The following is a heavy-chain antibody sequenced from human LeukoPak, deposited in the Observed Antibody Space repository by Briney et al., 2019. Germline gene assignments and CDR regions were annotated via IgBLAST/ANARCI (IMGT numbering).Heavy chain of an antibody. V-gene: IGHV1-2*02. CDR3: AASDGHIKAGYYYYMDV. J-gene: IGHJ6*03. CDR1: GYTFTVYY. Sequence: ASVKVSYKASGYTFTVYYFHWVRQAPGQGLEWMGWINPNTGGTNYAQRFQGRVTLTWDTSISTAYMELNRLTSDDTAVYYCAASDGHIKAGYYYYMDVWGKGTSVTVSS. CDR2: INPNTGGT. D-gene: IGHD3-10*01.